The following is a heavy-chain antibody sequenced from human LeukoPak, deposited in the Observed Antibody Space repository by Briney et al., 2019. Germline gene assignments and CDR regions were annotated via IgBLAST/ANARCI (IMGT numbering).Heavy chain of an antibody. CDR1: GFTFSSYA. J-gene: IGHJ4*02. CDR2: ISSSSSTI. CDR3: AREGYYDSSGLNY. D-gene: IGHD3-22*01. V-gene: IGHV3-48*04. Sequence: GGSLRLSCAASGFTFSSYAMHWVRQAPGKGLEWVSYISSSSSTIYYADSVKGRFTISRDNAKNSLYLQMSSLRAEDTALYHCAREGYYDSSGLNYWGQGTLVTVSS.